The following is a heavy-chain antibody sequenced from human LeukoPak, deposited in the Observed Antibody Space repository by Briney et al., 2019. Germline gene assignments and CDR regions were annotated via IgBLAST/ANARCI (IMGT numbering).Heavy chain of an antibody. CDR2: INTDGSST. V-gene: IGHV3-74*01. Sequence: PGGSLRLSCAASGFTLSSYWMHWVRQAPGKGLVWVSRINTDGSSTSYADSVKGRFTISRDNAKNTLYLQMNSLRAEDTAVYYCAREGSSWYYYYMDVWGKGTTVTVSS. CDR3: AREGSSWYYYYMDV. CDR1: GFTLSSYW. D-gene: IGHD6-13*01. J-gene: IGHJ6*03.